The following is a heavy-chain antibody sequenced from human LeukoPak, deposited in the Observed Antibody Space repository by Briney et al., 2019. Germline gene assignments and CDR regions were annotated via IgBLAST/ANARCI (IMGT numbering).Heavy chain of an antibody. CDR3: ATHGTTQGWFDP. CDR1: GGSISSYY. J-gene: IGHJ5*02. Sequence: SETLSLTCTVSGGSISSYYWSWIRQPAGEGLEWIGRIYTSGSTNYNPSLKSRVTMSVDTSKNQFSLKLSSVTAADTAVYYCATHGTTQGWFDPWGQGTLVTVSS. CDR2: IYTSGST. D-gene: IGHD1-1*01. V-gene: IGHV4-4*07.